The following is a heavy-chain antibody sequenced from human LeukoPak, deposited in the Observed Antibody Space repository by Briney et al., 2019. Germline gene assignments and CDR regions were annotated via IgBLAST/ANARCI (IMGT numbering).Heavy chain of an antibody. CDR2: IIRIFGTA. J-gene: IGHJ6*03. Sequence: GASVKVSCKASGGTFSSYAISWVRQAPGQGLEWMGGIIRIFGTANYAQKFQGRVTITADESTSTAYMELSSLRSEDTAVYYCATGRLLEQGTTYDYYYYYYYMDVWGKGTTVTISS. CDR3: ATGRLLEQGTTYDYYYYYYYMDV. CDR1: GGTFSSYA. D-gene: IGHD1-1*01. V-gene: IGHV1-69*13.